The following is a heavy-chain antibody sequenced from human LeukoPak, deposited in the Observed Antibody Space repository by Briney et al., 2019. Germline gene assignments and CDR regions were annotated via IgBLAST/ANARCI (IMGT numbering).Heavy chain of an antibody. J-gene: IGHJ4*02. CDR1: GYTFTSYG. CDR3: ARDAITMVRGVIEY. V-gene: IGHV1-18*01. Sequence: ASVKVSCKASGYTFTSYGISWVRQAPGQGLEWMGWISAYNGNTNYAQKLRGRVTMTTDTSTNTAYMELRSLRSDDTAVYYCARDAITMVRGVIEYWGQGTLVTVSS. D-gene: IGHD3-10*01. CDR2: ISAYNGNT.